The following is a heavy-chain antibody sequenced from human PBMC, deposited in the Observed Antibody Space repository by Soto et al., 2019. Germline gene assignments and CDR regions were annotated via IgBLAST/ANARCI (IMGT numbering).Heavy chain of an antibody. CDR3: ARDPSYSDTSGYYSPYLPDY. V-gene: IGHV3-48*03. J-gene: IGHJ4*01. D-gene: IGHD3-22*01. Sequence: VGSLRLSCAASGFTFSSYEMNWVRQAPGKGLEWVSYISSSGSTIYYADSVKGRFTISRDNAKNSLYLQMNSLRDEDTAVYYCARDPSYSDTSGYYSPYLPDYWCQGTLVTV. CDR2: ISSSGSTI. CDR1: GFTFSSYE.